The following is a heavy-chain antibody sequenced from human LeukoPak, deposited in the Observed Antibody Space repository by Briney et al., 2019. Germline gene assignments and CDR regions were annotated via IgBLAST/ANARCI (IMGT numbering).Heavy chain of an antibody. J-gene: IGHJ4*02. CDR1: GGSISSYY. CDR3: ARSTGSTMFIDY. V-gene: IGHV4-59*01. D-gene: IGHD3-10*02. CDR2: IYYSGNT. Sequence: SGTLSLTCTVSGGSISSYYWSWIRQPPGKGLEWIGYIYYSGNTDYNPSLKSRVAISVDTSKNQFSLKLSSVTAADTAVYYCARSTGSTMFIDYWGQGTLVTVSS.